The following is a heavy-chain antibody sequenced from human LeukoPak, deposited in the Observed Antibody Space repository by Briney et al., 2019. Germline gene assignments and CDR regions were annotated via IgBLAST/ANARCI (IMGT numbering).Heavy chain of an antibody. J-gene: IGHJ3*02. CDR3: ARPSRLGGSFYAFDI. CDR1: GGSISSYY. V-gene: IGHV4-59*08. D-gene: IGHD1-26*01. Sequence: PSETLSLTCTVSGGSISSYYWSWIRQPPGKGLEWIGYIYYSGSTNYNPSLKSRVTISVDTSKNQFSLKLSSVTAADTAVYYCARPSRLGGSFYAFDIWGQGTMVTVSS. CDR2: IYYSGST.